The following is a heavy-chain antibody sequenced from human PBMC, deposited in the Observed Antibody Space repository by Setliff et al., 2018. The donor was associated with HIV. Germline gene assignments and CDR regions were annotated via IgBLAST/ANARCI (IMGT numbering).Heavy chain of an antibody. CDR3: ARGRYHYMDV. CDR2: INHSGGT. V-gene: IGHV4-34*01. CDR1: GGSFSDYS. Sequence: PSETLSLTCAVYGGSFSDYSWNWIRQPPGKELEWIGEINHSGGTNYNPSLKSRVTVSLDTSKNQFSLKLTSVTAADTALYYCARGRYHYMDVWGKGTTVTGSS. J-gene: IGHJ6*03.